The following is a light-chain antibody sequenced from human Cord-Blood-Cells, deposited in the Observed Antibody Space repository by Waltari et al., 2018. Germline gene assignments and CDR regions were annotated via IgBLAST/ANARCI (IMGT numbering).Light chain of an antibody. V-gene: IGKV4-1*01. CDR3: QQYYSTPPA. J-gene: IGKJ1*01. CDR2: WAS. Sequence: DIVMTQYPDSLAVSLGERATINCKSSQSVLYSSNNKNYLAWYQQKPGQPPKLLIYWASTRESGVPDRFSGSESGTDFTLTISSLQAEDVAVYYCQQYYSTPPAFGQGTKVEIK. CDR1: QSVLYSSNNKNY.